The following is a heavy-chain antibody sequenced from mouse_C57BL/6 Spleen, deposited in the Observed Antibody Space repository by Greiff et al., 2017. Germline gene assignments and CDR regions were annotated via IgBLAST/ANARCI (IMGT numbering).Heavy chain of an antibody. CDR1: GYTFTSYW. Sequence: QVQLQQPGAELVMPGASVKLSCKASGYTFTSYWMHWVKQRPGQGLEWIGEIDPSDSYTNYNQKFKGKSTLTVDKSSSTAYMQLSSPTSEDSAVYCCARSGSSAYRGQGTLVTVSA. V-gene: IGHV1-69*01. J-gene: IGHJ3*01. D-gene: IGHD1-1*01. CDR2: IDPSDSYT. CDR3: ARSGSSAY.